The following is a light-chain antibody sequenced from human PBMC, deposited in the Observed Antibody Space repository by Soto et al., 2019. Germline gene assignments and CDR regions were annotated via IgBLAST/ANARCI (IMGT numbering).Light chain of an antibody. Sequence: EIVLTQSPGTLSLSPGERATLSCRASQSVSSSYLAWYQQKPGQAPRPLIYGASSRAIGIPDRFSGSGSGTDFTLTISRLEPEDFAVYYCQQYGSSPWTFGQGTQVDI. J-gene: IGKJ1*01. CDR3: QQYGSSPWT. CDR1: QSVSSSY. V-gene: IGKV3-20*01. CDR2: GAS.